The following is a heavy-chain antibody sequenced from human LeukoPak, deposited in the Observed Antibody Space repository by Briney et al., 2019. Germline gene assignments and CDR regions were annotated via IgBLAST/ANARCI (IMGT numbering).Heavy chain of an antibody. CDR1: GGSISSGSYY. J-gene: IGHJ3*02. CDR3: GGDFVFGAGRVFDI. V-gene: IGHV4-61*02. D-gene: IGHD3-10*02. CDR2: IYTSGST. Sequence: PSQTLSLTCTVSGGSISSGSYYWRWIRQPAGKGLEWIGRIYTSGSTNYNPSLKSRVTISVDTSKNQFSLKLSSVTAAATAVYYCGGDFVFGAGRVFDIWGQGAMVTVSS.